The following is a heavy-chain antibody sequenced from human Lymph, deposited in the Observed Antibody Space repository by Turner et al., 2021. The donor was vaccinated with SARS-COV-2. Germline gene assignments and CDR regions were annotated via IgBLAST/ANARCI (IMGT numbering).Heavy chain of an antibody. D-gene: IGHD3-10*01. Sequence: QLQLQASVPGLVKPSETLSLTCTVSCGSISSSSHYWGWIRQPPGRGLEWIGHIYYSGSNYYNPSLKSRVTISVDTSKNQFSLKLSSVTAADTAVYYCARLVRRAEYYFDYWGQGTLVTVSS. V-gene: IGHV4-39*01. J-gene: IGHJ4*02. CDR3: ARLVRRAEYYFDY. CDR1: CGSISSSSHY. CDR2: IYYSGSN.